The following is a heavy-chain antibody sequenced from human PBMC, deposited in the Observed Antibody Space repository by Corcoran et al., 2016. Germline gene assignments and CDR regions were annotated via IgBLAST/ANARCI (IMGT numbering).Heavy chain of an antibody. CDR1: GFTFSSYG. CDR3: AKLGEAARGIDY. CDR2: ISYDGSNK. J-gene: IGHJ4*02. D-gene: IGHD6-6*01. Sequence: QVQLVESGGGVVQPGRSLSLSCAASGFTFSSYGMHWVRQAPGKGLEWVAVISYDGSNKYYADSVKGRFTISRDNSKNTLYLQMNSLRAEDTAVYYCAKLGEAARGIDYWGQGTLVTVSS. V-gene: IGHV3-30*18.